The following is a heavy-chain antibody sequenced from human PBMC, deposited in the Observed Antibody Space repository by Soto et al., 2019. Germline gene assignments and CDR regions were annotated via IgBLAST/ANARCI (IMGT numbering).Heavy chain of an antibody. J-gene: IGHJ5*02. CDR2: TNPSTGGT. V-gene: IGHV1-2*02. CDR1: GYTFTDSY. D-gene: IGHD6-13*01. CDR3: ATSISWYKDCFDP. Sequence: ASVKVSCKASGYTFTDSYLNWVRQAPGQGLEWMGWTNPSTGGTSYAQNFQGRVTLTRDTSISTAYMELTSLRSDDTAVYFCATSISWYKDCFDPWGPGTPVTVSS.